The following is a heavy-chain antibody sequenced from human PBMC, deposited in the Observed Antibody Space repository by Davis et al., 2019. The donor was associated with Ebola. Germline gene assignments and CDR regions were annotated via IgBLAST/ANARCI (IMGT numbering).Heavy chain of an antibody. J-gene: IGHJ5*02. CDR3: ARSDGSGIKGREINWFDP. V-gene: IGHV4-61*01. CDR1: GGSISSSSYY. CDR2: IYYSGST. D-gene: IGHD3-10*01. Sequence: MPSETLSLTCTVSGGSISSSSYYWSWIRQPPGKGLEWIGYIYYSGSTNYNPSLKSPVTISVDTSKNLFSLNLSSVTAADTAVYYCARSDGSGIKGREINWFDPWGQGTLVTVSS.